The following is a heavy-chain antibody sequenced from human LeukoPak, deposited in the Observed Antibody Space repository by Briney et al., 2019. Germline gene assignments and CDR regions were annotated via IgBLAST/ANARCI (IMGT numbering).Heavy chain of an antibody. CDR3: AKEGTARNSTWYDN. D-gene: IGHD6-13*01. J-gene: IGHJ4*02. CDR2: ISYEGGTT. CDR1: GFIFSAYG. Sequence: PGGSLRLSCAASGFIFSAYGMHWVRQAPGKGLEWVAVISYEGGTTYYADSVKGRFTISRDNSRNTLFLQMDSLRPEDTAVYYCAKEGTARNSTWYDNWGQGTLVTVSS. V-gene: IGHV3-30*18.